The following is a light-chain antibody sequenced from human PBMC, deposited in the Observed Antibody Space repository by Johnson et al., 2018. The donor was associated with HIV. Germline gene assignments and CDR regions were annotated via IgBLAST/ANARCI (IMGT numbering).Light chain of an antibody. CDR2: DTI. V-gene: IGLV1-51*01. J-gene: IGLJ1*01. CDR1: YSNIGNNY. Sequence: QSVLTQPPSVSAAPGQKVTISCSGTYSNIGNNYVSWYQQVPGTAPRLVIYDTIKRPSGIPDRFSGSKSDTSATLGITGLQTGDEADYYCGTWDSSLSAEVFGTGTKVTVL. CDR3: GTWDSSLSAEV.